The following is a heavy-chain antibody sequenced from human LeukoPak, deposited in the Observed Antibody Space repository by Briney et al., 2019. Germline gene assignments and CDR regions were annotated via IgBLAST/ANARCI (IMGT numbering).Heavy chain of an antibody. CDR3: ARAYCSGGSCRYYYYYYMDV. V-gene: IGHV1-69*02. CDR2: IIPILGIA. CDR1: GGTFSSYT. Sequence: ASVKVSCKASGGTFSSYTISWVRQAPGQGLEWMGRIIPILGIANYAQKFQGRVTITADESTSTAYMELSSLRSEDTAVYYCARAYCSGGSCRYYYYYYMDVWGKGTTVTVSS. J-gene: IGHJ6*03. D-gene: IGHD2-15*01.